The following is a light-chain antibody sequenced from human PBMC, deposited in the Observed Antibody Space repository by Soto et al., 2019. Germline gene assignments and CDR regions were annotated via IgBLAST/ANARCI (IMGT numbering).Light chain of an antibody. CDR3: KQYGSSGT. CDR2: GAS. V-gene: IGKV3-20*01. Sequence: EIVLPQSPGTLSLSPGARSTLSGRASQSVPNSYLAWYQQKPGQAPRLLIYGASSRATGIPVRFSGSGSGTDFTLTISRLEPEDFAVYYCKQYGSSGTVGKGTKVDIK. CDR1: QSVPNSY. J-gene: IGKJ1*01.